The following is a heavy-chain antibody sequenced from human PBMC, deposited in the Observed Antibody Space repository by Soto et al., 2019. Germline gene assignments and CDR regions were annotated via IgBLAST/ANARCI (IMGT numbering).Heavy chain of an antibody. D-gene: IGHD2-15*01. CDR1: GFTFSSYW. Sequence: GGSLRLSCAASGFTFSSYWMSWVRQAPGKGLEWVANIKQDGSEKYYVDPVKGQFTISRDNAKNSLYLQMKSLRAEERAVYYCASLLGYCSGGSCPYYYGMDVGGQGTTVTVSS. V-gene: IGHV3-7*05. J-gene: IGHJ6*02. CDR2: IKQDGSEK. CDR3: ASLLGYCSGGSCPYYYGMDV.